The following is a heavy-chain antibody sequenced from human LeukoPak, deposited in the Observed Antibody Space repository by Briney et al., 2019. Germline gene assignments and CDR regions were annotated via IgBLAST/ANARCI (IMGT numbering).Heavy chain of an antibody. CDR1: GFTFSNYA. D-gene: IGHD6-13*01. CDR3: ARSTSWYYLGYDY. CDR2: ISFDEINK. J-gene: IGHJ4*02. V-gene: IGHV3-30-3*01. Sequence: GGSLRLSCAASGFTFSNYATHWVRQAPRKGLEWVAVISFDEINKNYADSVKGRSTISRDNSENTVYLQMNSLRAEDTAVYYCARSTSWYYLGYDYWGQGTLVTVSS.